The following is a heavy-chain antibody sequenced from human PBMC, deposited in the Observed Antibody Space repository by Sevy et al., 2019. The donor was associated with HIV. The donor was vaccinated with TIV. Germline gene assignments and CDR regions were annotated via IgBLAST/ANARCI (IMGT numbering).Heavy chain of an antibody. CDR2: ISAYNGNT. D-gene: IGHD6-19*01. J-gene: IGHJ4*02. CDR1: GYTFTSYG. V-gene: IGHV1-18*01. CDR3: ARDRGEQWLLYFDY. Sequence: ASVKVSCKASGYTFTSYGISWVRQAPGQGLEWMGWISAYNGNTNYSQKLQGRVTMTTDTSTSTAYMELRSLRSDDTAVYYCARDRGEQWLLYFDYWGQGTLVTVSS.